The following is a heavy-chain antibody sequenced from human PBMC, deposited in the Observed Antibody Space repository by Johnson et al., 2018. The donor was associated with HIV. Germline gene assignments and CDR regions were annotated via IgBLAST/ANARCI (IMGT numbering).Heavy chain of an antibody. Sequence: VQVVESGGGVVQPGRSLRLSCAASGFTFSSYAMSWVRQAPGKGLEWVSAIRGTGFSTSYADSVKGRRTLSRDNAKNSLYLQMNSLRAEDTALYYCAKSFANYGSGSPLGAFDIWGQGTMVTVSS. J-gene: IGHJ3*02. CDR1: GFTFSSYA. V-gene: IGHV3-23*04. D-gene: IGHD3-10*01. CDR3: AKSFANYGSGSPLGAFDI. CDR2: IRGTGFST.